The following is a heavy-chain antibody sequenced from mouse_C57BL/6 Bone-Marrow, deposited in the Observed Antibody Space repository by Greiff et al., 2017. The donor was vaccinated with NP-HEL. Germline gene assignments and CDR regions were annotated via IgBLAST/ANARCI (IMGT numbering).Heavy chain of an antibody. V-gene: IGHV2-6*01. CDR3: ASGEGMDY. CDR1: GFSLTSYG. Sequence: VQLQESGPGLVAPSQSLSITCTVSGFSLTSYGVDWVRQSPGKGLEWLGGIWGVGSTNYNSAPKSRLSISTDNSKSQVFLKMNSLQADDTAMYYCASGEGMDYWGQGTSVTVSS. J-gene: IGHJ4*01. CDR2: IWGVGST.